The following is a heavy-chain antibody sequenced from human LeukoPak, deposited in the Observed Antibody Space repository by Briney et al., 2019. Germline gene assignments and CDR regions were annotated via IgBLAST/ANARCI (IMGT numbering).Heavy chain of an antibody. D-gene: IGHD3-22*01. Sequence: ASVKVSRKASGYTFISRDINWVRQATGQGLEWMGWMSPNSGYTGYEQKFQGRVTMTRDTSTSTAYMELSSLRSEDTAVYYCARGGSSYNDEHEEFDYWGQGTVVTVSS. CDR1: GYTFISRD. CDR2: MSPNSGYT. V-gene: IGHV1-8*01. CDR3: ARGGSSYNDEHEEFDY. J-gene: IGHJ4*02.